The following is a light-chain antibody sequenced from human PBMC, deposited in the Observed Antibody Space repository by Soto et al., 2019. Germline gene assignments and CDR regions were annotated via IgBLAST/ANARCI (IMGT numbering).Light chain of an antibody. CDR3: QQSYRNPRT. V-gene: IGKV1-39*01. CDR2: AAS. J-gene: IGKJ1*01. CDR1: QGISNY. Sequence: DIQMTQSPSSLSASVGDRVTITCRASQGISNYLAWYQQKPGKVPKLLIYAASNLESGVPSRFGGSGSGTDFTLTISSLQPEDFATYYCQQSYRNPRTFGLGTRVEIK.